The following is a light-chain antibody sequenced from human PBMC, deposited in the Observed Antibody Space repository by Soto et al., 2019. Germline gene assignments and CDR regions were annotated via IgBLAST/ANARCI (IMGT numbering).Light chain of an antibody. V-gene: IGKV4-1*01. J-gene: IGKJ2*01. CDR1: QSVLFSSNDMNY. Sequence: DIVMTQSPDSLAASLGERATINCKSSQSVLFSSNDMNYLSWYQQKPGQPPKLLIYWASARESGVPDRFSGSGSGTDITHTISSLQAEDSAVYYCQQYYCIPYTFGQGTKLEIK. CDR2: WAS. CDR3: QQYYCIPYT.